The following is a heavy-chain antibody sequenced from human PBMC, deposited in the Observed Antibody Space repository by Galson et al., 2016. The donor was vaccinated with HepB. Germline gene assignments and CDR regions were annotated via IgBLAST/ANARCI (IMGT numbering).Heavy chain of an antibody. J-gene: IGHJ4*02. CDR3: VREVYSGALDY. CDR2: FYSSGKT. CDR1: GFTFSGYK. V-gene: IGHV3-53*01. D-gene: IGHD4-11*01. Sequence: SLRLSCAASGFTFSGYKMNWVRQAPGKALEWVSVFYSSGKTAHTDSVEGRFTVSRDTSKNMLYLQMNSLRAEDTAIYYCVREVYSGALDYWGQGALVTVSS.